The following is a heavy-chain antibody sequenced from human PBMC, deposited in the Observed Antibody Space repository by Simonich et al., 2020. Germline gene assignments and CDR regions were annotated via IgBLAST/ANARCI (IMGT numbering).Heavy chain of an antibody. D-gene: IGHD4-4*01. Sequence: EVQLVESGGGLVQPGGSLRLSCAASGFTFSSYWMHWVRQAPGKGLVWVSRIKSEGGGKSNADSWKGRFTSSRDNAKNTLYLQMNSLRAEDTAVYYCARDYSNYDAFDIWGQGTMVTVSS. J-gene: IGHJ3*02. CDR2: IKSEGGGK. CDR3: ARDYSNYDAFDI. CDR1: GFTFSSYW. V-gene: IGHV3-74*01.